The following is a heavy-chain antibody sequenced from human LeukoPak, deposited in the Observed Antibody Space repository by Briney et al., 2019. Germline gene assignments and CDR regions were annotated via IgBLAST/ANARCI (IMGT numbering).Heavy chain of an antibody. Sequence: GSSVKVSCKASGGTFSSYAISWVRQAPGQGLEWMGGIIPIFGTANYAQKFQGRVTMTTDTSTSTAYMELRSLRSDDTAVYYCARDRGLTMGGPTDNWFDPWGQGTLVTVSS. CDR1: GGTFSSYA. V-gene: IGHV1-69*05. J-gene: IGHJ5*02. CDR2: IIPIFGTA. CDR3: ARDRGLTMGGPTDNWFDP. D-gene: IGHD3-10*01.